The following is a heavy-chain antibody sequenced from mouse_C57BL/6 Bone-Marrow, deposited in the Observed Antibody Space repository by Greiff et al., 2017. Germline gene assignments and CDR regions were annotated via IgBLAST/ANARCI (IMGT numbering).Heavy chain of an antibody. Sequence: VQLKQSGAELVRPGASVKLSCTASGFNIKDDYMHWVKQRPEQGLEWIGWIDPENGDTEYASKFQGKATITADTSSNKAYLQLSSLTSEDTAVYYCTNPYWDLYWGQGTSVTVSS. J-gene: IGHJ4*01. CDR2: IDPENGDT. V-gene: IGHV14-4*01. CDR1: GFNIKDDY. D-gene: IGHD4-1*01. CDR3: TNPYWDLY.